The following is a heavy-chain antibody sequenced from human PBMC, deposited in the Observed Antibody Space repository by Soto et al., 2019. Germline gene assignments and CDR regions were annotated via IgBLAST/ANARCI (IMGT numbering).Heavy chain of an antibody. CDR3: ARYNGYSGYENGGY. CDR1: GFTVSSNY. Sequence: EVQLVESGGGLVQPGGSLRLSCAASGFTVSSNYMSWVRQAPGKGLEWVSVIYSGGSTYYADSVKGRFTISRDNSKNTLYLQMNSLSAEDTAVYYCARYNGYSGYENGGYLGQGTLVTFSS. CDR2: IYSGGST. V-gene: IGHV3-66*01. D-gene: IGHD5-12*01. J-gene: IGHJ4*02.